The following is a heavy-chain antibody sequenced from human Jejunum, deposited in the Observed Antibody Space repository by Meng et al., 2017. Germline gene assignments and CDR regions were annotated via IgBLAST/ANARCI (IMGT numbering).Heavy chain of an antibody. Sequence: GESLKISCAASGYTFRTYWMGWVHQAPGKGLEWVANIKQDGSEEYYVDSVKGRFTISRDNAKNSLFLQMNSLRPEDTAVYFCTREEWGDSWGQGTLVTISS. D-gene: IGHD1-26*01. CDR2: IKQDGSEE. CDR3: TREEWGDS. J-gene: IGHJ4*02. V-gene: IGHV3-7*01. CDR1: GYTFRTYW.